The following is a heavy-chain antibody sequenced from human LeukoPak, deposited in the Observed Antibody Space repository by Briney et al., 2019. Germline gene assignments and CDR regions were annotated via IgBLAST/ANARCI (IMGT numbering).Heavy chain of an antibody. CDR2: IYYSGST. CDR1: GFTFSSYA. J-gene: IGHJ6*02. D-gene: IGHD3-3*01. CDR3: ARALADYDFWSGYYSGYYGMDV. V-gene: IGHV4-59*01. Sequence: NPGGSLRLSCAASGFTFSSYAMSWIRQPPGKGLEWIGYIYYSGSTNYNPSLKSRVTISVDTSKNQFSLKLSSVTAADTAVYYCARALADYDFWSGYYSGYYGMDVWGQGTTVTVSS.